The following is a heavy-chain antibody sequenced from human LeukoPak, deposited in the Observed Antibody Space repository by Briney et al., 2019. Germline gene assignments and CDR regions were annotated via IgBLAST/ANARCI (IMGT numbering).Heavy chain of an antibody. D-gene: IGHD6-6*01. V-gene: IGHV3-23*01. CDR3: ARHRSSGLIDY. CDR1: GFTFNSYA. CDR2: ISDSGGNT. Sequence: GGSLRLSCAASGFTFNSYAVSWVRQAPWERLQWVSGISDSGGNTYYADSVRGRFTISRDNSKNTLYLQMNSLRAEDTAVYYCARHRSSGLIDYWGQGTLVTVSS. J-gene: IGHJ4*02.